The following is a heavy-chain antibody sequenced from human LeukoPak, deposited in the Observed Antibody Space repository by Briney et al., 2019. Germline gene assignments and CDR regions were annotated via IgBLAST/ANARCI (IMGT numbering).Heavy chain of an antibody. J-gene: IGHJ4*02. Sequence: PSETLSLTCAVSGDSISSSTCYWGWIRQPPGKGLEWIGSLYYSGSTYYNPSLRSRVTISVDTSKNQLSLKVTSATAADTAVYYCAGRDVSSGRYGLDYWGQGTLVTVSS. CDR3: AGRDVSSGRYGLDY. CDR1: GDSISSSTCY. D-gene: IGHD1-26*01. CDR2: LYYSGST. V-gene: IGHV4-39*01.